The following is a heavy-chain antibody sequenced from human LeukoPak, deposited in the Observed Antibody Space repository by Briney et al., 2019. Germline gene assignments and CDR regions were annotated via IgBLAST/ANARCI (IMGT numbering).Heavy chain of an antibody. J-gene: IGHJ4*02. CDR3: ARTTDYGDYGY. CDR2: IYHSGST. Sequence: PSETLSLTCTVSGGSISSGGYYWSWIRQPPGKGLEWIGYIYHSGSTYYNPSLKSRVTISVDRSKNQFSLKLSSVTAADTAVYYCARTTDYGDYGYWGQGTLVTVSS. D-gene: IGHD4-17*01. V-gene: IGHV4-30-2*01. CDR1: GGSISSGGYY.